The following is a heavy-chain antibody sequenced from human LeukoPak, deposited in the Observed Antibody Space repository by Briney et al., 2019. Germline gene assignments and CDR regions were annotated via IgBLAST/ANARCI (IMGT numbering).Heavy chain of an antibody. CDR3: ARIALGMGARNYYFDY. CDR2: IDWDDDK. J-gene: IGHJ4*02. Sequence: SGPALLHPPQPLTLTCTFSGFSLRTSGMWVSWIRQPPGKALEWLALIDWDDDKYYSTSLKTRLTKSKDTSKNQVVLTMANMDPVDTATYGCARIALGMGARNYYFDYWGQGTLVTVSS. D-gene: IGHD1-26*01. CDR1: GFSLRTSGMW. V-gene: IGHV2-70*01.